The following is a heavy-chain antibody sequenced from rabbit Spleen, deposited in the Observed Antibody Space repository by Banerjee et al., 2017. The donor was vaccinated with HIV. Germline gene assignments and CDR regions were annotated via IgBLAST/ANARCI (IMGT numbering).Heavy chain of an antibody. Sequence: QSVEESGGDLVKPGGTLTLTCTASGFTLSTYYMCWVRQAPGKGLEWIACIYTGSSGTTYYASWAKGRFTISKTSSTTVTLQMTSLTAADTATYFCARDPRNIGYGDSNLWGQGTLVTVS. CDR3: ARDPRNIGYGDSNL. CDR2: IYTGSSGTT. J-gene: IGHJ4*01. V-gene: IGHV1S40*01. CDR1: GFTLSTYY. D-gene: IGHD2-1*01.